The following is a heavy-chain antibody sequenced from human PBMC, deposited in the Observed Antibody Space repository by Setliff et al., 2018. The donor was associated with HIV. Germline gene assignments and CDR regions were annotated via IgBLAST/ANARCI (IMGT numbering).Heavy chain of an antibody. CDR3: AIRYEILRGYYDYFDY. CDR2: IYYSGST. J-gene: IGHJ4*02. V-gene: IGHV4-30-4*08. D-gene: IGHD3-9*01. Sequence: PSETLSLTCTVYGGSFSGYYWSWIRQPPGKGLEWIGYIYYSGSTYYNPSLKSRVTISVDTSKNQFSLKLSSVTAADTAVYYCAIRYEILRGYYDYFDYWGQGTLVTVYS. CDR1: GGSFSGYY.